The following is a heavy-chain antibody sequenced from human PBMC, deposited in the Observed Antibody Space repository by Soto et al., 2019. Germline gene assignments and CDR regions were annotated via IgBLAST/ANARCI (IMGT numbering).Heavy chain of an antibody. J-gene: IGHJ6*02. V-gene: IGHV1-18*01. CDR3: ARDLSDFWSGSTYYYYYYYGMDV. Sequence: GASVKVSCKASGYTFTSYGISWVQQAPGQGLEWMGWISAYNGNTNYAQKLQGRVTMTTDTSTSTAYMELRSLRSDDTAVYYCARDLSDFWSGSTYYYYYYYGMDVWGQGTTVTVSS. CDR1: GYTFTSYG. D-gene: IGHD3-3*01. CDR2: ISAYNGNT.